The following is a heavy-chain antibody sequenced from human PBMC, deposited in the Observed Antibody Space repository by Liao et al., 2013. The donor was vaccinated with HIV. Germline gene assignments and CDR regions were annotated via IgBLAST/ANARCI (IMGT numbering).Heavy chain of an antibody. Sequence: QLQLQESGPGLVKPSETLSLTCTVSGGSISSSSYYWGWIRQPPGRGLEWIGRIYFTGSTYYNPSLKNRVTISVDTSKNHFSLTLTSVTAADTAVYYCARSLVRGFSPRGDYWGQGTLVTVSS. D-gene: IGHD3-10*01. CDR3: ARSLVRGFSPRGDY. J-gene: IGHJ4*02. CDR1: GGSISSSSYY. V-gene: IGHV4-39*02. CDR2: IYFTGST.